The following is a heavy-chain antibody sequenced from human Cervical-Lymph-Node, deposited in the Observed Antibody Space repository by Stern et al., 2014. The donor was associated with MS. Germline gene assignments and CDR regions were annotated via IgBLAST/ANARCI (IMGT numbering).Heavy chain of an antibody. CDR1: GDSLSIYTHY. V-gene: IGHV4-39*01. Sequence: QLQLQESGPGLVKPSETLSLTCAVSGDSLSIYTHYWAWIRQPPGKGLEWIGCVYYSGATYYNPSLKSPVTISVDTPKNPFSLGLNSLTAADTAVYYCAKHACTGAACPFDLWGQGTLVTVSS. D-gene: IGHD2-8*02. CDR2: VYYSGAT. J-gene: IGHJ4*02. CDR3: AKHACTGAACPFDL.